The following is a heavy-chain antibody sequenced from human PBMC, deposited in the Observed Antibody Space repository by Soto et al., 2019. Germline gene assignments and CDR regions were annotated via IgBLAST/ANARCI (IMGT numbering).Heavy chain of an antibody. CDR2: IYNSGST. CDR1: GGSINSRYW. D-gene: IGHD3-3*01. J-gene: IGHJ6*02. CDR3: ARVRGGYTFWSGYLGGYGMDV. Sequence: SETLSLTCAVSGGSINSRYWWSWVRQSPGKGLEWIGYIYNSGSTNYNPYLKSRVTISVDTSKNQFSLKLSSVTAADTAVYYCARVRGGYTFWSGYLGGYGMDVWGQGTTVTVSS. V-gene: IGHV4-4*02.